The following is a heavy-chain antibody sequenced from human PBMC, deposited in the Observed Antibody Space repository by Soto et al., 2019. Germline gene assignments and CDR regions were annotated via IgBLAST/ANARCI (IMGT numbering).Heavy chain of an antibody. D-gene: IGHD6-13*01. CDR2: IYSGGGT. Sequence: EVQLVESGGGLIQPGGSLRLSCAASGFTISSNYMSWVRQAPGKGLEWVSVIYSGGGTYYADSVKGRFTISRDNSRNTLYLQMNSLRAEDTAVYYCARGQGSSWYYYGMDVWGQGTTVTVSS. CDR3: ARGQGSSWYYYGMDV. CDR1: GFTISSNY. V-gene: IGHV3-53*01. J-gene: IGHJ6*02.